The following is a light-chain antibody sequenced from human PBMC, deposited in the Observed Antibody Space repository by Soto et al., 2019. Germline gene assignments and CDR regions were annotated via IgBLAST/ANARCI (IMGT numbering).Light chain of an antibody. CDR3: QVCDSSSDDRSDPTSDRWV. CDR2: DDS. Sequence: SYELTQSPSVSVAPGQTAMITCGGNNIGNKSVHWYQQRPGQAPVLVVYDDSDRPSGIPDRLSGSNSENTATLTISRVEAGDEADFYCQVCDSSSDDRSDPTSDRWVFGGGTKVTVL. V-gene: IGLV3-21*02. CDR1: NIGNKS. J-gene: IGLJ3*02.